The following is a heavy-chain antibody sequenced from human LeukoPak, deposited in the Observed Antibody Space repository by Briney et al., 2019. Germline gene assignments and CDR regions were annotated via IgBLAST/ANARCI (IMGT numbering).Heavy chain of an antibody. Sequence: SETLSLTCAVYGGSFSGYYWSRIRQPPGKGLEWIGEINHSGSTNYNPSLKSRVTISVDTSKNQFSLKLSSVTAADTAVYYCARDGQVVPAAMRGRYFDYWGQGTLVTVSS. D-gene: IGHD2-2*01. CDR1: GGSFSGYY. J-gene: IGHJ4*02. V-gene: IGHV4-34*01. CDR2: INHSGST. CDR3: ARDGQVVPAAMRGRYFDY.